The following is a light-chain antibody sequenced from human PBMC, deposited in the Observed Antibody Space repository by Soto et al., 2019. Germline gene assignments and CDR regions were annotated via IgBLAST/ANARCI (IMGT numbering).Light chain of an antibody. J-gene: IGKJ4*01. CDR3: QPRSNWPPT. Sequence: EIVLTQSPATLSLSPGERATLSFRASQSVSSYLAWYQQKPGQAPRLLIYDASNRATGIPARFSGSGSGTDFTLTISSLEPEDFAVYYCQPRSNWPPTFGGGTKVESK. CDR2: DAS. CDR1: QSVSSY. V-gene: IGKV3-11*01.